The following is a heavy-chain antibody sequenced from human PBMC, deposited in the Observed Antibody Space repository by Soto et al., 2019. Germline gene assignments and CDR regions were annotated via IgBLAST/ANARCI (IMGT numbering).Heavy chain of an antibody. CDR2: IIPILGIA. J-gene: IGHJ4*02. CDR1: GGTFSSYA. D-gene: IGHD2-21*01. V-gene: IGHV1-69*10. CDR3: ARGIPNEGAIAPDY. Sequence: ASVKVSCKASGGTFSSYAISWVRQAPGQGLEWMGGIIPILGIANYAQKFQGRVTITADKSTSTAYMELSSLRSEDTAVYYCARGIPNEGAIAPDYWGQGTLVTVSS.